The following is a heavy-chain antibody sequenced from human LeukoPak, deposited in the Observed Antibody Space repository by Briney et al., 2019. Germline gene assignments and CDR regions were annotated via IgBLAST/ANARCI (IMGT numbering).Heavy chain of an antibody. J-gene: IGHJ4*02. Sequence: GGSLRLSCAASGFTFSSYGMHWVRQAPGKGLEWVAFIRYDGSNKYYADSAKGRFTISRDNSKNTLYLQMNSLRAEDTAVYYCAKDFGDYDFWSGYYTNDYWGQGTLVTVSS. CDR2: IRYDGSNK. D-gene: IGHD3-3*01. CDR1: GFTFSSYG. CDR3: AKDFGDYDFWSGYYTNDY. V-gene: IGHV3-30*02.